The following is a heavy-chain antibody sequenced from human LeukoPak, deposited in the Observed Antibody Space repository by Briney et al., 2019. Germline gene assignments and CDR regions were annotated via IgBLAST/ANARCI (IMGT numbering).Heavy chain of an antibody. D-gene: IGHD2-15*01. J-gene: IGHJ4*02. Sequence: ASVKVSSKASGYTFTYNDVNWVRQAPGQGGEWMGWMSHGTDNTGYAPRFHGRLAMTADTSIHPAYMELSGLTSDDTAVYYCARGRAAADWCQGTLVTVSS. CDR2: MSHGTDNT. CDR1: GYTFTYND. V-gene: IGHV1-8*01. CDR3: ARGRAAAD.